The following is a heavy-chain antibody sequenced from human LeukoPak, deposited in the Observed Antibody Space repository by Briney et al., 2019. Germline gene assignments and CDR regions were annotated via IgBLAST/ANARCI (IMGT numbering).Heavy chain of an antibody. D-gene: IGHD2-8*01. Sequence: GGSLRLSCTASGFTFSGTDMHWVRQAPGKGLEWVAVISYDGSSKYYADSVKGRVTISRDNSKNTLYLRMKSLRAEDTAVYYCTSTNIYPYYYQYMDVWGKGTTVTVSS. J-gene: IGHJ6*03. CDR3: TSTNIYPYYYQYMDV. CDR1: GFTFSGTD. V-gene: IGHV3-30*03. CDR2: ISYDGSSK.